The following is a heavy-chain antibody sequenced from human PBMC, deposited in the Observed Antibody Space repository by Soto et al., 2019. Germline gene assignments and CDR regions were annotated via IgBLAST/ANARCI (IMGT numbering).Heavy chain of an antibody. V-gene: IGHV4-39*01. CDR2: IYYSGST. D-gene: IGHD6-13*01. CDR3: ARNRAGKCFEP. J-gene: IGHJ5*02. CDR1: GVSSSSSSYY. Sequence: PSETLSLTCIVSGVSSSSSSYYCGWIRQPPWKGLEWIGSIYYSGSTYYNPSLKSRVTISVDTSKNQFSLKLSSVTAADTAVFYFARNRAGKCFEPSGQGARVPVSS.